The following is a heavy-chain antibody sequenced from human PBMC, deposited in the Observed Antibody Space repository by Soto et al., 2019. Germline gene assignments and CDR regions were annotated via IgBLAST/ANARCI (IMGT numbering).Heavy chain of an antibody. Sequence: QVQLVQSGAEVKKPGASVKVSCKASGYIFIHYYIHWARQAPGQGLEWMAIINPNGGSTNYAQKFQGRVTVTSDTSTSTVSMELNSLGSDDTAMYFCARSLLQGDFWGQGTLVTVSS. CDR3: ARSLLQGDF. D-gene: IGHD2-21*01. V-gene: IGHV1-46*01. CDR1: GYIFIHYY. CDR2: INPNGGST. J-gene: IGHJ4*02.